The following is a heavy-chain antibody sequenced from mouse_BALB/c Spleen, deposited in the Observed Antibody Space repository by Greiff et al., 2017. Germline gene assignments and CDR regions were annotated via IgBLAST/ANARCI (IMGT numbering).Heavy chain of an antibody. Sequence: EVKLMESGPGLVKPSQSLSLTCSVTGYSITSGYYWNWIRQFPGNKLEWMGYISYDGSNNYNPSLKNRISITRDTSKNQFFLKLNSVTTEDTATYYCARDAGTFAYWGQGTLVTFSA. V-gene: IGHV3-6*02. CDR1: GYSITSGYY. D-gene: IGHD2-14*01. CDR2: ISYDGSN. CDR3: ARDAGTFAY. J-gene: IGHJ3*01.